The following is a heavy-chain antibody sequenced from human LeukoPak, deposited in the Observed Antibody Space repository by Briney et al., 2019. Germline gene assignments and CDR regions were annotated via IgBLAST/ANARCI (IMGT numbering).Heavy chain of an antibody. CDR3: AKDSGKSKSGYYYY. Sequence: PGGSLRLSCAASGFTLSSYAMSWVRQAPGKGLEWVSAISGSGDSTYYADSVKGRFTISRDNSKNTLYLQMNSLRAEDTAVYYCAKDSGKSKSGYYYYWGQGTLVTVSS. CDR2: ISGSGDST. V-gene: IGHV3-23*01. CDR1: GFTLSSYA. D-gene: IGHD3-22*01. J-gene: IGHJ4*02.